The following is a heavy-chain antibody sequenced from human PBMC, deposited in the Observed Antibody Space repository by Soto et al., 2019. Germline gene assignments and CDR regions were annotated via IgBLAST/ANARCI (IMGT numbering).Heavy chain of an antibody. D-gene: IGHD1-26*01. CDR1: GGTSSSYA. J-gene: IGHJ5*02. CDR3: AREVGATLNWFDP. CDR2: IIPIFGTA. V-gene: IGHV1-69*13. Sequence: SVKVSCKASGGTSSSYAISWVRQAPGQGLEWMGGIIPIFGTANYAQKFQGRVTITADESTSTAYMELSSLRSEDTAVYYCAREVGATLNWFDPWGQGTLVTVSS.